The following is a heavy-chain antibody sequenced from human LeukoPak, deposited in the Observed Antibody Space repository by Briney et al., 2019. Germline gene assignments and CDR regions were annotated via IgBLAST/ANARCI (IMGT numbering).Heavy chain of an antibody. CDR2: ITTSGSTV. Sequence: PGGSLRLSCAVSGFTFSDYYMSWIRQAPGKGLEWVSYITTSGSTVLYADSVKGRFTISRDNAKNSLYLQMNSLRAEDTAVYYCAREHGDYDHYGMDVWGQGTTVTVSS. D-gene: IGHD4-17*01. CDR3: AREHGDYDHYGMDV. CDR1: GFTFSDYY. V-gene: IGHV3-11*04. J-gene: IGHJ6*02.